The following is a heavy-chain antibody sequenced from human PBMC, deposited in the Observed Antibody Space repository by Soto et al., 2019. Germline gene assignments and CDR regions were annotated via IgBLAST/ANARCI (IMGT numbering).Heavy chain of an antibody. CDR2: VYSGDST. CDR3: ARVLGSFDD. V-gene: IGHV3-66*01. D-gene: IGHD7-27*01. J-gene: IGHJ4*02. Sequence: GGSLRLSCAASGFTVSSNYMSWVRQAPGKGLEWVSIVYSGDSTYYADSVKGRFTISRDNSKNTLYLQMNTLRAEDTAVYYCARVLGSFDDWGQGTLVTVSS. CDR1: GFTVSSNY.